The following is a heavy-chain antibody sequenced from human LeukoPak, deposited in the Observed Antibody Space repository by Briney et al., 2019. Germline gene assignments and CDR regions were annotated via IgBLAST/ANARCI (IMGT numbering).Heavy chain of an antibody. Sequence: SETLSLTCAVYGGSFSGYYWSWIRQPPGKGLEWIGEINHSGTTNHNPSLKSRVTISVDTSKNQFSLKLSSVTAADTAVYYCARLLGYYFDYWGQGTLVTVSS. CDR2: INHSGTT. CDR3: ARLLGYYFDY. V-gene: IGHV4-34*01. D-gene: IGHD7-27*01. J-gene: IGHJ4*02. CDR1: GGSFSGYY.